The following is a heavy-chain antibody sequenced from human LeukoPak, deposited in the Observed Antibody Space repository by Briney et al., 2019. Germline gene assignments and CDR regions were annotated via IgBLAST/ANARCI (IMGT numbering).Heavy chain of an antibody. D-gene: IGHD3-16*01. CDR2: ISGSGGST. Sequence: GGSLRLSCAASGFTFSSYAMSWVRQAPGKGLEWVSAISGSGGSTYYADSVKGRFTISRDNSKNMLYVQMNSLRAEDSAVYYCAKGAEDYVWGSIGFWGQGILVTVSS. CDR1: GFTFSSYA. CDR3: AKGAEDYVWGSIGF. V-gene: IGHV3-23*01. J-gene: IGHJ4*02.